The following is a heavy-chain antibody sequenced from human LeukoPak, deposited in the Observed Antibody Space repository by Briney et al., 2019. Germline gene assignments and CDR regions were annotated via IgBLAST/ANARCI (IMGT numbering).Heavy chain of an antibody. D-gene: IGHD3-16*01. Sequence: SETLSLTCTVSGRTIINSSYFWVWIRQTPGQGLEWIRSLYYTGTTYYNPSLKRRVTISADTSTNQILLTLTSVSAADTATYYCARLSVLQIVGDPDYWGQGTLVTVSS. J-gene: IGHJ4*02. CDR3: ARLSVLQIVGDPDY. CDR1: GRTIINSSYF. V-gene: IGHV4-39*01. CDR2: LYYTGTT.